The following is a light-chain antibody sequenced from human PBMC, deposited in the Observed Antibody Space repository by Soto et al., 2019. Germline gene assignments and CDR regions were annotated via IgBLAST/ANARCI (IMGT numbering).Light chain of an antibody. J-gene: IGKJ2*01. V-gene: IGKV2-30*02. Sequence: VVMTQSPLSLPVTLGQPASISCRSSQSLVHSDGNTYLNWFHERPGQSPRRLLYKVSNLDSGVPDRYSGSRSGTDCTLKISRVEAEVVGGYYWLHGPRWPPYMFGLGTKLEI. CDR1: QSLVHSDGNTY. CDR2: KVS. CDR3: LHGPRWPPYM.